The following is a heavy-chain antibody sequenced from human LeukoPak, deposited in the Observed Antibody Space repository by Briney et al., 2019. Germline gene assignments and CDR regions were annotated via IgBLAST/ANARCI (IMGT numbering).Heavy chain of an antibody. V-gene: IGHV3-21*01. CDR2: ITRGSIYT. J-gene: IGHJ6*03. CDR3: ARDPYNGSYGDDYYYYMDV. D-gene: IGHD1-26*01. CDR1: GFTFSSYT. Sequence: GGSLRLSCAASGFTFSSYTMNWVRQAPGKGLEWVSSITRGSIYTFYADSVKGRFTISRDNAKNSLSLQMNSLRAEDTAVYYCARDPYNGSYGDDYYYYMDVWGKGTTVTISS.